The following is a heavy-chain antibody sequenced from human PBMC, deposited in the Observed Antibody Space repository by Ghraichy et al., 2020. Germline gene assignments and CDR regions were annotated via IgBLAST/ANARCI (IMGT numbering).Heavy chain of an antibody. D-gene: IGHD7-27*01. CDR2: IYTSGST. Sequence: SETLSLTCNVRGGSISSYYWSGIRQLAGNGLEWIGRIYTSGSTNYNPSLKSRVTMSVDTSKNQFSLKLSSVTAADTAVYYCARDGPVAPTNWGSGWGFDYWGPGTLVNVS. J-gene: IGHJ4*02. CDR1: GGSISSYY. V-gene: IGHV4-4*07. CDR3: ARDGPVAPTNWGSGWGFDY.